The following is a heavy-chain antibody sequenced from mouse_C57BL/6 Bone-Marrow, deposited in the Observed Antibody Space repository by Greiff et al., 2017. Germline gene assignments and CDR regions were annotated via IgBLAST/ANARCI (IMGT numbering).Heavy chain of an antibody. V-gene: IGHV7-1*01. CDR3: ARDPGSGGY. Sequence: EVKLVESGGGLVQSGRSLRLSCATSGFTFSDFYMEWVRQAPGKGLEWIAASRNKANDYTTEYSASVKGRFIVSRDTSQSILYLQMNALRAEDTAIYYCARDPGSGGYWGQGTTLTVSS. J-gene: IGHJ2*01. D-gene: IGHD1-1*01. CDR2: SRNKANDYTT. CDR1: GFTFSDFY.